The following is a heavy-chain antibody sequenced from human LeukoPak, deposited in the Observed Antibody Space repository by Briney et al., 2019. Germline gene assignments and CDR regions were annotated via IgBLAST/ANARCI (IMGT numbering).Heavy chain of an antibody. D-gene: IGHD3-3*01. CDR1: GGSFSGYY. Sequence: PSETLSLTCAVYGGSFSGYYRSWIRQPPGKGLEWIGEINHSGSTNYNPSLKSRVTISVDTSKNQFSLKLSSVTAADTAVYYCVRGRDFWSGYLAYFDYWGQGTLVTVSS. CDR3: VRGRDFWSGYLAYFDY. V-gene: IGHV4-34*01. CDR2: INHSGST. J-gene: IGHJ4*02.